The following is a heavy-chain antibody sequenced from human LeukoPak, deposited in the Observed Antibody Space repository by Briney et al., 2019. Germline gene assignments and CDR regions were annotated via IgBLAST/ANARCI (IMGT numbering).Heavy chain of an antibody. D-gene: IGHD6-19*01. Sequence: SLRLSCTGSGFTFGDYAMSWFRQAPERGLEYIGFIRRKVYGGTPEYAASVRGRFTISRDDSKSMTYLQMNRLKSEDTAVYYCSREGGSGWAYDYWGQGTVVTVSS. CDR2: IRRKVYGGTP. CDR1: GFTFGDYA. V-gene: IGHV3-49*03. J-gene: IGHJ4*02. CDR3: SREGGSGWAYDY.